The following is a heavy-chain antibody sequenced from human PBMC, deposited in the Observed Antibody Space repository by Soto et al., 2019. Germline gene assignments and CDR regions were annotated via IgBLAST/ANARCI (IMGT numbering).Heavy chain of an antibody. D-gene: IGHD3-3*01. CDR2: INAGNGNT. V-gene: IGHV1-3*01. CDR3: ARGRFLEWLLYWAHFDY. J-gene: IGHJ4*02. Sequence: GASVKVSCKASGYTFTSYAMHWVRQAPGQRLEWMGWINAGNGNTKYSQKFQGRVTITRDTSASTAYMELSSPRSEDTAVYYCARGRFLEWLLYWAHFDYWGQGTLVTVS. CDR1: GYTFTSYA.